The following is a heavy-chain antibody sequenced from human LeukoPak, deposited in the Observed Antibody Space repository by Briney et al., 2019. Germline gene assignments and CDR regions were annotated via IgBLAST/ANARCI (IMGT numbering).Heavy chain of an antibody. J-gene: IGHJ4*02. V-gene: IGHV1-18*01. CDR1: GYTFTSYA. CDR2: ISAYNGNT. Sequence: ASVKVSCKASGYTFTSYAMNWVRQAPGQGLEWMGWISAYNGNTNYAQKLQGRVTMTTDTSTSTAYMELRSLRSDDTAVYYCARDMGAAGSDYWGQGTLVTVSS. D-gene: IGHD6-13*01. CDR3: ARDMGAAGSDY.